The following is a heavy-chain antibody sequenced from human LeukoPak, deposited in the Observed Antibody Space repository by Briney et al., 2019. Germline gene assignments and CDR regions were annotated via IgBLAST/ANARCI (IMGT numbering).Heavy chain of an antibody. J-gene: IGHJ6*02. Sequence: ASVKVSCKASGYTFTGYYMHWVGQAPGQGLEWMGWINPNSGGTNYAQKFQGRVTMTRDTSISTAYMELSRLRSDDTAVYYCARATPVWAKSYYGMDVWGQGTTVTVSS. CDR2: INPNSGGT. D-gene: IGHD7-27*01. CDR1: GYTFTGYY. CDR3: ARATPVWAKSYYGMDV. V-gene: IGHV1-2*02.